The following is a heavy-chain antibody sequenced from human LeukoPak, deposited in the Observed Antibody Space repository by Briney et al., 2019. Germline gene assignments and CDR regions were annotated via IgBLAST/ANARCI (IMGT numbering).Heavy chain of an antibody. V-gene: IGHV3-21*01. Sequence: GGSLRLFCAASGFTFSSYNMNWVRQAPGKGLEWVSSISSSSSYIYYADSVKRRFTISRDNAKNSVYLKMNSLRAEDTAVYYCASLEDSSVYWGQGTLVTVSS. J-gene: IGHJ4*02. CDR2: ISSSSSYI. CDR3: ASLEDSSVY. D-gene: IGHD3-22*01. CDR1: GFTFSSYN.